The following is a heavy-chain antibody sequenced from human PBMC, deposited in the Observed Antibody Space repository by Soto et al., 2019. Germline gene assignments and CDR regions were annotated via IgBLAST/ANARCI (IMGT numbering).Heavy chain of an antibody. V-gene: IGHV1-69*13. D-gene: IGHD2-8*01. CDR1: GGTFSSYA. CDR2: IIPIFGTA. J-gene: IGHJ5*02. Sequence: GASVKVSCKASGGTFSSYAISWVRQAPGQGLEWTGGIIPIFGTANYAQKFQGRVTITADESTSTAYMELSSLRSEDTAVYYCARAVYADYCTNGVCYWYNWFDPWGQGTLVTVSS. CDR3: ARAVYADYCTNGVCYWYNWFDP.